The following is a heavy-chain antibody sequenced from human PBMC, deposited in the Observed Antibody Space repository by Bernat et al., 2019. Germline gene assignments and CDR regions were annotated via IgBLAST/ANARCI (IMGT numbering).Heavy chain of an antibody. CDR3: AREGPFRRRSPLVVAAYNWFDP. Sequence: QVQLVQSGAEVKKPGASVKVSCKASGYTFTSYGISWVRRAPGQGLEWMGWISAYNGNTNYAQKLQGRVTMTTDTPTSTAYMELRSLRSDDTAVYYCAREGPFRRRSPLVVAAYNWFDPWGQGTLVTVSS. CDR2: ISAYNGNT. D-gene: IGHD2-15*01. V-gene: IGHV1-18*01. J-gene: IGHJ5*02. CDR1: GYTFTSYG.